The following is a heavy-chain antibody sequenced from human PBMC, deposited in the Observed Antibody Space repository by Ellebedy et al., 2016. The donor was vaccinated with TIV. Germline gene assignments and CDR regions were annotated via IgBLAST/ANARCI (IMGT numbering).Heavy chain of an antibody. J-gene: IGHJ1*01. CDR3: ASQSPFQH. Sequence: GSLRLXCIVSGYSISSGYYWGWIRQPPGKGLEWIGSIYHSGSTYYNPSLKSRVTISVDTSKNQFSLKLSSVTAADTAIYYCASQSPFQHWGQGNLVTVSS. CDR1: GYSISSGYY. CDR2: IYHSGST. V-gene: IGHV4-38-2*02.